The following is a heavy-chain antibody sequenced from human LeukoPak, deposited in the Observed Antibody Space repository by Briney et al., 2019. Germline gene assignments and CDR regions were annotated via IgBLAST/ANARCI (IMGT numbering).Heavy chain of an antibody. Sequence: SDTLSLTCTVSGGSISSYYWSWIRQPPGKGLEWIGCIYYSGSTNYNPSLKSRVTISVDTSKNQFSLKLSSVTAADTAVYYCARGSWQQLVLWGVGYYFDYWGQGTLVTVSS. CDR3: ARGSWQQLVLWGVGYYFDY. V-gene: IGHV4-59*07. J-gene: IGHJ4*02. D-gene: IGHD6-13*01. CDR1: GGSISSYY. CDR2: IYYSGST.